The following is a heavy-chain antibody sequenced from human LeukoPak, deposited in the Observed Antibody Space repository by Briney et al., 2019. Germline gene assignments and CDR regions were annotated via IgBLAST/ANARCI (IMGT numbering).Heavy chain of an antibody. CDR1: GFTFSSYT. CDR2: ISSSRSYI. Sequence: PGGSLRLSCAASGFTFSSYTMNWVRQAPGKGLEGVSSISSSRSYIYNADSVKGRFTISRDNAKTSLYLQMTSLRAEDTAVYYCARDHCSSTSCFPSGTNYFDSWGQGTPVTVSS. CDR3: ARDHCSSTSCFPSGTNYFDS. J-gene: IGHJ4*02. V-gene: IGHV3-21*01. D-gene: IGHD2-2*01.